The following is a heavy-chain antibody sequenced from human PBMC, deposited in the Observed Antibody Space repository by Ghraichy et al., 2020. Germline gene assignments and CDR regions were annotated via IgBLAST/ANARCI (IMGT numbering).Heavy chain of an antibody. J-gene: IGHJ2*01. CDR3: TRDIRSRYFDL. Sequence: GGSLRLSCTASGFKFSDCGMHWVRQAPGKGLEWVAVIWYDERNEYYADSVKGRFTISRDNSKNTLYLQMNSPRAEDTAVYYCTRDIRSRYFDLWGRGALVTVSS. D-gene: IGHD6-13*01. CDR1: GFKFSDCG. V-gene: IGHV3-33*01. CDR2: IWYDERNE.